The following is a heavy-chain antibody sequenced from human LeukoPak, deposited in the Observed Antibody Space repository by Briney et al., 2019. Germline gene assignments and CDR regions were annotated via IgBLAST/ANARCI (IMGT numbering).Heavy chain of an antibody. CDR2: IRYDGSNK. CDR1: GFTFSSYG. CDR3: AKPLHTRDYGGSYYYMDV. J-gene: IGHJ6*03. Sequence: PGGSLRLSCAASGFTFSSYGVHWVRQAPGKGLEWVAFIRYDGSNKYYADSVKGRFTISRDNSKNTLYLQMNSLRAEDTAVYYCAKPLHTRDYGGSYYYMDVWGKGTTVSISS. V-gene: IGHV3-30*02. D-gene: IGHD4-17*01.